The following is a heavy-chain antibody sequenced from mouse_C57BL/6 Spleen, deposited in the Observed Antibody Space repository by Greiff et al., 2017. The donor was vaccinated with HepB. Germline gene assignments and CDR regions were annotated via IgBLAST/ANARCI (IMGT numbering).Heavy chain of an antibody. V-gene: IGHV1-22*01. CDR3: AREVPVSLDY. CDR2: INPNNGGT. D-gene: IGHD6-1*01. Sequence: VQLQQSGPELVKPGASVKMSCKASGYTFTDYNMHWVKQSHGKSLEWIGYINPNNGGTSYNQKFKGKATLTVNKSSSTAYMELRSLTSEESAVYYCAREVPVSLDYWGQGTTLTVSS. J-gene: IGHJ2*01. CDR1: GYTFTDYN.